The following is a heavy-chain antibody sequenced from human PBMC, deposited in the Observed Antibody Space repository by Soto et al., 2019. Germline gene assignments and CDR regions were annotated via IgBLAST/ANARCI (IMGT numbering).Heavy chain of an antibody. J-gene: IGHJ4*02. D-gene: IGHD6-19*01. V-gene: IGHV3-9*01. Sequence: GGSLRLSCAASGFTFDDYAMHWVRQAPGKGLEWVSGISWNSGSIGYADSVKGRFTISGDNAKNSLYLQMNSLRAEDTALYYCAKDGTPYSSGWYADWGQGTLVTVSS. CDR3: AKDGTPYSSGWYAD. CDR1: GFTFDDYA. CDR2: ISWNSGSI.